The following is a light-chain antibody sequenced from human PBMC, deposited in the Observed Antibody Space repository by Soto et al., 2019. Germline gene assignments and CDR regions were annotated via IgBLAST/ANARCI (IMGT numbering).Light chain of an antibody. J-gene: IGLJ3*02. CDR2: NTN. CDR1: SGSVSTSYY. CDR3: VLYMGSGTWV. V-gene: IGLV8-61*01. Sequence: QTVVTQEPSFSVSPGRTVTLTCGLSSGSVSTSYYPSWYQQTPGQAPRTLIYNTNTPSFWVPDRFSGSILGNKAALTITGAQADDESDYYCVLYMGSGTWVFGGGTKLTVL.